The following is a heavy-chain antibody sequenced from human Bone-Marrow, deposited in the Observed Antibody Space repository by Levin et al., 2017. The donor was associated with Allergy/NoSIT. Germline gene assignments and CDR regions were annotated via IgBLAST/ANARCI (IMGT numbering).Heavy chain of an antibody. D-gene: IGHD2-21*02. Sequence: SETLSLTCTVSGASISSSYWNWVRQPPGKGLEWIGFVYYTGSTNYNPSLMSRVIMSVDTSKNQFSLKLTSVTAADTAVYYCARRALVVMTATRGVFDIWGQGAVVTVSS. V-gene: IGHV4-59*01. CDR2: VYYTGST. CDR3: ARRALVVMTATRGVFDI. J-gene: IGHJ3*02. CDR1: GASISSSY.